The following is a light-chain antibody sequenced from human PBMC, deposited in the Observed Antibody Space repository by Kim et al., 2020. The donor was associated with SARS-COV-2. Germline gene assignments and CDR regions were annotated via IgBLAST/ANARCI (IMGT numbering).Light chain of an antibody. CDR3: MQVIQNPLT. CDR2: LVS. CDR1: QSLLHSNGYNY. V-gene: IGKV2-28*01. Sequence: DIVMTQSPLSLPVTPGEPASISCRSSQSLLHSNGYNYLDWYLQKPGQSPQLLMYLVSNRASGVPDRFSGSGSGTNFTLKISRVEAEDVGMYYCMQVIQNPLTFGGGTKVEI. J-gene: IGKJ4*01.